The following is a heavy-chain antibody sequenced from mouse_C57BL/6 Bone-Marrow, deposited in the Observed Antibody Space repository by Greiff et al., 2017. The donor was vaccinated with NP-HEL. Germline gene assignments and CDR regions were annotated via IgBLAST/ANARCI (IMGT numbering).Heavy chain of an antibody. D-gene: IGHD1-1*01. J-gene: IGHJ1*03. CDR3: ARGLLRSYWYFDV. V-gene: IGHV14-3*01. CDR2: IAPANGNT. Sequence: EVKLMESVAELVRPGASVKLSCTASGFNIKNTYMHWVKQRPEQGLEWIGRIAPANGNTKYAPQFQGTANITADTSYNTAYLQLSSLTSEDTSIYYCARGLLRSYWYFDVWGTGTTVTVSS. CDR1: GFNIKNTY.